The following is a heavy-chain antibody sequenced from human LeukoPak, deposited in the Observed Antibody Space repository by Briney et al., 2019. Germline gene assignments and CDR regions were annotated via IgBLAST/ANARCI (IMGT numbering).Heavy chain of an antibody. Sequence: PSETLSLTCTVSGGSISSYYWSWIRQPAGKGLEWIGYIYYSGSTNYNPSLKSRVTISVDTSKNQFSLKLSSVTAADTAVYYCAREALPAGWYFDLWGRGTLVTVSS. J-gene: IGHJ2*01. CDR3: AREALPAGWYFDL. CDR2: IYYSGST. V-gene: IGHV4-59*01. D-gene: IGHD6-19*01. CDR1: GGSISSYY.